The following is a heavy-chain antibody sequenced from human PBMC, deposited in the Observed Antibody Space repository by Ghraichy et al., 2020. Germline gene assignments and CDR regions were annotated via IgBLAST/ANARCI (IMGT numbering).Heavy chain of an antibody. J-gene: IGHJ6*02. CDR2: IYYSGST. CDR1: GGSISSSSYY. Sequence: SQTLSLTCTVSGGSISSSSYYWGWIRQPPGKGLEWIGSIYYSGSTYYNPSLKSRVTISVDPSKNQFSLKLSSVTAADTAVYYCAAEVIWYGDYSRLLYGMDVSGQGTTVTVSS. D-gene: IGHD4-17*01. CDR3: AAEVIWYGDYSRLLYGMDV. V-gene: IGHV4-39*01.